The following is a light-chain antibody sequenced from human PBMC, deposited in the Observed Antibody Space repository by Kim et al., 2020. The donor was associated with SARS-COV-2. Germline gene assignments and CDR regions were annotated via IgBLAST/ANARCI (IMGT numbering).Light chain of an antibody. CDR2: DAS. Sequence: EIQMTQSPPSLPASIGDTVTITCQASQDISYYLNWYQQKSGIAPRALIFDASNLETGVPSRFSGSGSGTNFTLRITSLQPEDFATYYCQQYHNHPITFGQGTRLEIK. CDR1: QDISYY. J-gene: IGKJ5*01. CDR3: QQYHNHPIT. V-gene: IGKV1-33*01.